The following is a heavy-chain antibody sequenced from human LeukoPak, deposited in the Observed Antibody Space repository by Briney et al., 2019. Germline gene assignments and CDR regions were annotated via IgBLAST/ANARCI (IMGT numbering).Heavy chain of an antibody. CDR2: ISGSGGGT. CDR3: AKDLVVVPAAIDY. Sequence: PGGSLRLSCAASGFTFSSYAMSWVRQAPGKGLEWVSAISGSGGGTYYADSVKGRFTISRDNSKNTLYLQMNSLRAEDTAVYYCAKDLVVVPAAIDYWGQGTLVTVSS. CDR1: GFTFSSYA. J-gene: IGHJ4*02. V-gene: IGHV3-23*01. D-gene: IGHD2-2*01.